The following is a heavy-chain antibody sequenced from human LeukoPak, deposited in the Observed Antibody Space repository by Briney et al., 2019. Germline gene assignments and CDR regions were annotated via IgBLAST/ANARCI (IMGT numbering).Heavy chain of an antibody. CDR3: ARAGYYYATREYYFDY. V-gene: IGHV4-38-2*02. Sequence: PSETLSLTCTVSGYSISSGYYWGWIRQPPGKGLEWIGSIYHSGSTYYNPSLKSRVTISVDTSKNQFSLKLSSVTAADTAVYYCARAGYYYATREYYFDYWGQGTLVTVSS. CDR1: GYSISSGYY. J-gene: IGHJ4*02. CDR2: IYHSGST. D-gene: IGHD3-10*01.